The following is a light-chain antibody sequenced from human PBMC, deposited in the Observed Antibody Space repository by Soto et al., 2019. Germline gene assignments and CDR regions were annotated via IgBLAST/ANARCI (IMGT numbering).Light chain of an antibody. CDR2: GAS. J-gene: IGKJ1*01. Sequence: EIVLTQSPGTLSLSPGERVTLSCRASHGVDNYLAWYQHKPVQAPRLLIYGASSRAAGVPDRFSGSGFGTDFTLTISKLEPEDFAMYSCHQYGDSPLTFGQGTKVEIK. CDR1: HGVDNY. CDR3: HQYGDSPLT. V-gene: IGKV3-20*01.